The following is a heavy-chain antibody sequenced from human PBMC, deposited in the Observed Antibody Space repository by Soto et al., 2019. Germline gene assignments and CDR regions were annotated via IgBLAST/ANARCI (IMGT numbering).Heavy chain of an antibody. J-gene: IGHJ4*02. CDR3: AKQADSGYGSRAEYFDY. CDR2: IIPILGIA. D-gene: IGHD5-12*01. CDR1: GGTFSSYT. V-gene: IGHV1-69*02. Sequence: QVQLVQSGAEVKKPGSSVKVSCKASGGTFSSYTISWVRQAPGQGLEWMGRIIPILGIANYAQKFQGRVTITADKSTSTAYMELSSLRSEDTAVYYCAKQADSGYGSRAEYFDYWGQGTLVTVSS.